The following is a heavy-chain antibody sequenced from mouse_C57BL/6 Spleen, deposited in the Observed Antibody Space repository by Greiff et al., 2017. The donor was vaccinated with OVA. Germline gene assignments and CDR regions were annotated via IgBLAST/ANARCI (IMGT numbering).Heavy chain of an antibody. CDR3: ASVTHFDY. CDR2: IHPNNGGT. CDR1: GYTFTDYY. J-gene: IGHJ2*01. D-gene: IGHD2-13*01. Sequence: VQLQQSGPELVKPGASVKISCKASGYTFTDYYLNWVKQSHGKSLEWIGDIHPNNGGTSYNQKFKGKATLTVDKSSSTAYMELRSLTSEDSAVYYCASVTHFDYWGQGTTLTVSS. V-gene: IGHV1-26*01.